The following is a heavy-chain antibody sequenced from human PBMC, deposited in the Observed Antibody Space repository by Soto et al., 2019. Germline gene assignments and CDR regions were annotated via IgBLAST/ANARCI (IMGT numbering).Heavy chain of an antibody. J-gene: IGHJ6*02. D-gene: IGHD2-21*02. CDR1: GGSISGYY. Sequence: PSDTLSLTCTVSGGSISGYYWSWIRQPPGKGLEWIGYMYKTGSTVYNPPFKSRVTISVDTSKNQFSLKLNSVTAADTAVYYCARDLWGYCGTDCYPLDVWGQGTTVTVSS. CDR2: MYKTGST. CDR3: ARDLWGYCGTDCYPLDV. V-gene: IGHV4-59*01.